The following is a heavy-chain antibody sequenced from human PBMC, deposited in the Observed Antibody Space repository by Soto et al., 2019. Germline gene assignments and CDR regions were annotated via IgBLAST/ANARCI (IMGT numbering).Heavy chain of an antibody. D-gene: IGHD3-3*01. J-gene: IGHJ5*02. CDR1: GYTFTSYA. CDR3: ARSTLRVVTTNWFDP. Sequence: ASVKVSCKASGYTFTSYAMHSVRQAPGQRLEWMGWINAGNGNTKYSQKFQGRVTITRDTSASTAYMELSSLRSEDTAVYYCARSTLRVVTTNWFDPWGQGTLVTVSS. V-gene: IGHV1-3*01. CDR2: INAGNGNT.